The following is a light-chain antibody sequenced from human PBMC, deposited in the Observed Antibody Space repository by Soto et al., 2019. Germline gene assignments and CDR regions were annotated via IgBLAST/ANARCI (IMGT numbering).Light chain of an antibody. CDR2: GAS. J-gene: IGKJ1*01. V-gene: IGKV3-20*01. Sequence: EIVLTQSPGSLSLSPGERATLSCRASQSVSSTYLAWYQQKPGQAPRLLIYGASSRATDIPDRFSGSGSGNDFTLTISRLEPEDFAVYYCQRYGSSPRTFGQGTKVEIK. CDR1: QSVSSTY. CDR3: QRYGSSPRT.